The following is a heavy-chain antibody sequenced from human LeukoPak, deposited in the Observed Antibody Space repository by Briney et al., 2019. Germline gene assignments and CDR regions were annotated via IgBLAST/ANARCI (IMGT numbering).Heavy chain of an antibody. CDR3: ARGRRGLYFDY. CDR2: IKQVGSDK. CDR1: GFTFSSYW. D-gene: IGHD3-10*01. Sequence: PGGSLRLSCAASGFTFSSYWMSWVRQAPGKGLDWVANIKQVGSDKYYVDSVKGRFTISRDNAKNSLYLRMNSLRAEDTAMYYCARGRRGLYFDYWGQGTLVTVSS. V-gene: IGHV3-7*01. J-gene: IGHJ4*02.